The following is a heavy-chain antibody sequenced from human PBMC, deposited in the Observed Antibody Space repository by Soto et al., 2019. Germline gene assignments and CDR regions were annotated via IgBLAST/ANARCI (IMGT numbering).Heavy chain of an antibody. CDR1: AFSFSGHA. V-gene: IGHV3-23*01. D-gene: IGHD4-4*01. CDR2: FSNCGNTT. J-gene: IGHJ4*01. Sequence: GGSLRLSSAASAFSFSGHALNSVRQAPGKGLEWASSFSNCGNTTSYADSVKGLYTISSDTSESPLYLQMNTLRVEDTAIYYCANGRNINYVSNPTAYWGLGTLVTGSS. CDR3: ANGRNINYVSNPTAY.